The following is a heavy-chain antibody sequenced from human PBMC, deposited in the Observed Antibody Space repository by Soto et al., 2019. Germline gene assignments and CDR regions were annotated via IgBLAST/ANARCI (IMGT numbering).Heavy chain of an antibody. J-gene: IGHJ5*02. V-gene: IGHV1-69*04. Sequence: ASVKVSCKASGGTFSSYTISWVRQAPGQGLEWMGRIIPILGIANYAQKFQGRVTITADKSTSTAYMELSSLRSEDTAVYYCARESGLHLGEFEIGWFDPWGQGTLVTVSS. CDR2: IIPILGIA. D-gene: IGHD3-16*01. CDR3: ARESGLHLGEFEIGWFDP. CDR1: GGTFSSYT.